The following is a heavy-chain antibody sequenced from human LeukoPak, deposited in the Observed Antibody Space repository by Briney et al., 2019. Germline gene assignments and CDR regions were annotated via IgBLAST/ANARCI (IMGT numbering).Heavy chain of an antibody. D-gene: IGHD3-10*01. V-gene: IGHV3-7*03. CDR3: ARGRGGSY. CDR2: IKQDGSEI. Sequence: PGESLRLSCAASGFRFSDFWMTWVRQAPGKGLEWVANIKQDGSEIYYADSVMGRFTISRDNTKNSLHLQMNSLRAEDTAVYYCARGRGGSYWSQGTLVTVSS. J-gene: IGHJ4*02. CDR1: GFRFSDFW.